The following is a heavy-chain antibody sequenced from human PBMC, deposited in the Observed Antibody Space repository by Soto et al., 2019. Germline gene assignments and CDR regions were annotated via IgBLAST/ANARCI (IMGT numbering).Heavy chain of an antibody. CDR3: ARDGQDYDFWSGYGWFDP. Sequence: SETLSLTCAVSGGSISSSNWWSWGRQPPGKGLEWIGEIYHSGSTNYNPSLKSRVTISVDKSKNQFSLKLSSVTAADTAVYYCARDGQDYDFWSGYGWFDPWGQGTLVTVSS. D-gene: IGHD3-3*01. CDR2: IYHSGST. CDR1: GGSISSSNW. J-gene: IGHJ5*02. V-gene: IGHV4-4*02.